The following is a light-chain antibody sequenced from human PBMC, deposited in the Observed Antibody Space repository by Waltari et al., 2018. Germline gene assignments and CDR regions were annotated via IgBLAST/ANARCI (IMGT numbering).Light chain of an antibody. V-gene: IGLV1-44*01. CDR3: AAWDDSLNGHVV. Sequence: QSVLTQPPSASGTPGQRVTIFCSGSTSNIGSNTVDWYQHLPGMAPKLLIYKHKQRPPGGPDRVCGSRSGASASLAISGLQSDDEAVYYCAAWDDSLNGHVVFGGGTKLTVL. J-gene: IGLJ2*01. CDR2: KHK. CDR1: TSNIGSNT.